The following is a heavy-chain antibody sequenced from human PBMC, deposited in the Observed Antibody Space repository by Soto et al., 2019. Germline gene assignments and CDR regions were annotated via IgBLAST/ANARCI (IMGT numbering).Heavy chain of an antibody. J-gene: IGHJ4*02. Sequence: GASVKVSCKASGYTFTTFAIHWVRQAPGQGLEWMGWVNAGTGNVQYSQNFQDRVTFTRDTSASTAYMELSSLGFEDTAVYYCAEDTSGYYYWSQGTPVTVS. CDR1: GYTFTTFA. V-gene: IGHV1-3*01. D-gene: IGHD3-22*01. CDR2: VNAGTGNV. CDR3: AEDTSGYYY.